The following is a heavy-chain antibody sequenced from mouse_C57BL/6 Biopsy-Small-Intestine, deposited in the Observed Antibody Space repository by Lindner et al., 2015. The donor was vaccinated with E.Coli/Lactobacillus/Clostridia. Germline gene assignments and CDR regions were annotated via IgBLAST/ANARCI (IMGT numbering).Heavy chain of an antibody. Sequence: SVKVSCKASGYTFTSYAIHWVRQAPGQGLEWMGWINAGSGNTKYSQKFQGRVIITRDLSTSTAYMELSSLTSEDTAVYYCAAGAAAHGDYGIVHTPMSDCWGRGTLVTVSS. J-gene: IGHJ1*01. V-gene: IGHV1-84*02. D-gene: IGHD1-1*02. CDR2: INAGSGNT. CDR1: GYTFTSYA. CDR3: AAGAAAHGDYGIVHTPMSDC.